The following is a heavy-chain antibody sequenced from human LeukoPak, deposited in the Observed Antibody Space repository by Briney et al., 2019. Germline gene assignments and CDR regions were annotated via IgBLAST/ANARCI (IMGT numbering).Heavy chain of an antibody. V-gene: IGHV4-39*07. J-gene: IGHJ4*02. CDR3: ASGYGDYAYYFDY. Sequence: SETLSLTCTVSGGSISSSSYYWGWIRQPPGKGLEWIGEINHSGSTNYNPSLKSRVTISVDTSKNQFSLKLSSVTAADTAVYYCASGYGDYAYYFDYWGQGTLVTVSS. CDR1: GGSISSSSYY. D-gene: IGHD4-17*01. CDR2: INHSGST.